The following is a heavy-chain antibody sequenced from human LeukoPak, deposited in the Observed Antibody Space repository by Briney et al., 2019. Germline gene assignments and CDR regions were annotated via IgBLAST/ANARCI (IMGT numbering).Heavy chain of an antibody. CDR3: ARGGDSMAAFDN. D-gene: IGHD5-24*01. J-gene: IGHJ3*02. CDR1: GGTFSSGA. Sequence: SVKVSCKASGGTFSSGAISWVRQAPGQGLEWMGRIIPILGIANYAQKFQGRVTITADKSTSTAYMELSSLRSEDTAVYYCARGGDSMAAFDNWGQGTMVTVSS. V-gene: IGHV1-69*04. CDR2: IIPILGIA.